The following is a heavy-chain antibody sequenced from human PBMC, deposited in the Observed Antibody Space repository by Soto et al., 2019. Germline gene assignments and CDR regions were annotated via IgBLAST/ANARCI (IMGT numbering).Heavy chain of an antibody. D-gene: IGHD2-15*01. CDR3: ARDLNRGYSNGPQRFDC. CDR2: IWDDGSNK. V-gene: IGHV3-33*01. Sequence: QVQLVESGGGVVQPGRSLRLSCAASGFTFSNYGMHWVRQAPGKGLEWLAVIWDDGSNKYYEDSVKGRFTISRDNSNNTLHLQINSLRGEDTAVYYCARDLNRGYSNGPQRFDCWGQGTLVIVSS. J-gene: IGHJ4*02. CDR1: GFTFSNYG.